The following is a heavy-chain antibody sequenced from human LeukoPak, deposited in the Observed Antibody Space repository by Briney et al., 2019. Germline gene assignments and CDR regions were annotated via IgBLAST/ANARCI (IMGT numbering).Heavy chain of an antibody. CDR3: ARHRYYYGSGTLDP. CDR2: IYHSGST. V-gene: IGHV4-38-2*02. CDR1: GYSISSGYY. J-gene: IGHJ5*02. D-gene: IGHD3-10*01. Sequence: SETLSLTCTVSGYSISSGYYWGWIRQPPGKGLEWIGSIYHSGSTYYNPSLKSRVIISVDTSKNQFSLKLSSVTAADTAVYYCARHRYYYGSGTLDPWGQGTLVTVSS.